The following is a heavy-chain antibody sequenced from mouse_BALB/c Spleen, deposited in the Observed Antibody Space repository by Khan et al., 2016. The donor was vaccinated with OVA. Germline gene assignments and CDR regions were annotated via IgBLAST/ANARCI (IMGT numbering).Heavy chain of an antibody. Sequence: QVQLKQSGAELARPGASVKMSCKASGYTFTSYTMHWVKQRPGQGLEWIGYINPSSGYTNYNQKFKDKATLTADKSSSTAYMQLSGLTSEDSAVYYCAREGVYYRNDGWCAYWGQGTLVTVSA. J-gene: IGHJ3*01. D-gene: IGHD2-14*01. V-gene: IGHV1-4*01. CDR3: AREGVYYRNDGWCAY. CDR2: INPSSGYT. CDR1: GYTFTSYT.